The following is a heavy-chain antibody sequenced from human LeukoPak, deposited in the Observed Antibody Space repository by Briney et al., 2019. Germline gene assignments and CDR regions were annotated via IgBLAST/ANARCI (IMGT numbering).Heavy chain of an antibody. D-gene: IGHD6-19*01. J-gene: IGHJ4*02. V-gene: IGHV3-30*02. CDR1: GFTFSSYG. CDR2: IRYDGSNK. Sequence: GGSLRLSCAASGFTFSSYGMHWVRQAPGKGLEWVVFIRYDGSNKYYADSVKGRFTISRDNSKNTLYLQMNSLRAEDTAVYYCAKVMGSSGWSSYWGQGTLVTVSS. CDR3: AKVMGSSGWSSY.